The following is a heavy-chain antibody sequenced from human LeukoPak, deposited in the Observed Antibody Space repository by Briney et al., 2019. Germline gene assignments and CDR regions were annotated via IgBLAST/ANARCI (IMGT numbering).Heavy chain of an antibody. Sequence: SVKVSCKSSGGTFSRYAISWVRQAPGQGLEWMGGIIPMFGIANYAQKFQGRVTITADESTSTAYMELSSLRSEDTAVYYCARDRPYTGGWRGFDYWGQGTLVTVSS. CDR1: GGTFSRYA. D-gene: IGHD6-19*01. CDR2: IIPMFGIA. V-gene: IGHV1-69*13. CDR3: ARDRPYTGGWRGFDY. J-gene: IGHJ4*02.